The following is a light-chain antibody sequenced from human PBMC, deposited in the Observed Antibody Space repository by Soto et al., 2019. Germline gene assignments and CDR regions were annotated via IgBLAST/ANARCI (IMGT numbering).Light chain of an antibody. Sequence: EIVMTHSPGTLSESPGERATLSCRASQTVSRHFAWYQHKPGQSPGLLIFGASTRATGITDRLSGSGSWTDFTLTITSLQSEDFAVYYCQQYNTGPRMTFGPGTRLE. CDR2: GAS. CDR1: QTVSRH. J-gene: IGKJ5*01. CDR3: QQYNTGPRMT. V-gene: IGKV3-15*01.